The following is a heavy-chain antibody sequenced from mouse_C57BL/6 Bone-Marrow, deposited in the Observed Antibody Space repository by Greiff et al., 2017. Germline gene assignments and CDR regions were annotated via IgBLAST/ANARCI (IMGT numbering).Heavy chain of an antibody. J-gene: IGHJ3*01. V-gene: IGHV1-54*01. CDR1: GYAFTNYL. Sequence: VQLQQSGAELVRPGTSVKVSCKASGYAFTNYLIEWVKQRPGQGLAWIGVINPGSGGTNYNEKFKGKATLTADKSSSTAYMQLSSLTSEDSAVYFCARSATVVAPFAYWGQGTLVTVSA. D-gene: IGHD1-1*01. CDR3: ARSATVVAPFAY. CDR2: INPGSGGT.